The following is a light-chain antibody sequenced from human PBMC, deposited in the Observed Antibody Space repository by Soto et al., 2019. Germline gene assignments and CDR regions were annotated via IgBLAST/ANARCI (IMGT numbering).Light chain of an antibody. CDR1: TSNIGRKT. V-gene: IGLV1-44*01. J-gene: IGLJ3*02. CDR2: NND. CDR3: ASWDYSLSGRL. Sequence: QSVLTQPPSASGTPGQRVTISCSGSTSNIGRKTVSWYQQLPGTAPKLLIYNNDHRPSWVPDRFSGSKSGTSASLAISGLQSEDEAHYYCASWDYSLSGRLFGGGTKVTVL.